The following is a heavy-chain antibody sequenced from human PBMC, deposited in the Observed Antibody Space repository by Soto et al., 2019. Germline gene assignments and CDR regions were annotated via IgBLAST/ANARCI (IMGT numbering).Heavy chain of an antibody. V-gene: IGHV3-15*01. J-gene: IGHJ4*02. Sequence: GGSLRLSCAASGFTFSNAWMSWVRQAPGKGLEWVGRIKSKTDGGTTDYAAPVKGRFTISRDDSKNTLYLQMNSLKTEDTAVYYCTTVPDDYSNYDLGIPSDYWGQGTLVTVSS. D-gene: IGHD4-4*01. CDR3: TTVPDDYSNYDLGIPSDY. CDR1: GFTFSNAW. CDR2: IKSKTDGGTT.